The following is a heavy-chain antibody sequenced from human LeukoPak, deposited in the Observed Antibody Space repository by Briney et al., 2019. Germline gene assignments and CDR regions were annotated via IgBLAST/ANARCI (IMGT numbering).Heavy chain of an antibody. D-gene: IGHD3-22*01. J-gene: IGHJ4*02. CDR2: ISAYNGNT. Sequence: GASVKVSCKASGYTFTSYGISWVRQAPGQGLEWMGWISAYNGNTNYAQKLQGRVTMTTDTSTSTAYMELRSLRSDDTAVYYCARGKYYYDSSGYLAYWGQGTLVTVSS. V-gene: IGHV1-18*01. CDR3: ARGKYYYDSSGYLAY. CDR1: GYTFTSYG.